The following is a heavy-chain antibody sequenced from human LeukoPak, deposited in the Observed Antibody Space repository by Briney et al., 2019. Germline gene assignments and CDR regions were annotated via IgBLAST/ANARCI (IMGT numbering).Heavy chain of an antibody. J-gene: IGHJ4*02. D-gene: IGHD3-3*01. CDR3: ARDFGVASPYFDY. CDR2: IKQDGSEK. CDR1: GFTFSSYW. Sequence: GGSLRLSCAASGFTFSSYWMSWVRQAPGKWLEWVANIKQDGSEKYYVDSVKGRFTISRDNAKNSLYLQMNSLRAEDTALYYCARDFGVASPYFDYWGQGILVTVSS. V-gene: IGHV3-7*03.